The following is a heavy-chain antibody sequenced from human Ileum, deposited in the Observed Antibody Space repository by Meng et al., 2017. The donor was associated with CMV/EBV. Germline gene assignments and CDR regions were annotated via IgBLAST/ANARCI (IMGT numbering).Heavy chain of an antibody. CDR3: ARDVWGFDY. V-gene: IGHV1-18*04. CDR2: ISLGNGQT. CDR1: GYTFTDHN. Sequence: QVDLLQSGAGVKKPGDSVKISCKTSGYTFTDHNIGWVRQAPGQGIEWVGWISLGNGQTVYGHKLQGRVTVTTDTSTNTAYMELRNLRSDDTAMYYCARDVWGFDYWGQGTLVTVSS. J-gene: IGHJ4*02. D-gene: IGHD7-27*01.